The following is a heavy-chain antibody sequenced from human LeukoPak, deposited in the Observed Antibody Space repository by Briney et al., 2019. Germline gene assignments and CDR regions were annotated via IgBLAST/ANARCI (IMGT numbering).Heavy chain of an antibody. V-gene: IGHV6-1*01. D-gene: IGHD6-19*01. CDR2: TYYRSKWYN. J-gene: IGHJ4*02. Sequence: PSQTLSLTCAISGDSVSSNSSAWNWIRQSPSRGLEWLGMTYYRSKWYNDYAVYVQSRITINPDTSKNQFSLQLNSVTREDTAVYYCARERYSRGWYYFDYWGQGTLVTVSS. CDR3: ARERYSRGWYYFDY. CDR1: GDSVSSNSSA.